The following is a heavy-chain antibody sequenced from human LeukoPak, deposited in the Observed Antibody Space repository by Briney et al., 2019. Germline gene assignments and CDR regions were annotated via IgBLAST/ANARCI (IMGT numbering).Heavy chain of an antibody. CDR1: GFTFSSYA. J-gene: IGHJ4*02. D-gene: IGHD3-3*01. V-gene: IGHV3-66*01. CDR2: IYSGGST. CDR3: ARTAVLRFLESFDY. Sequence: GESLRLSCAASGFTFSSYAMSWVRQAPGKGLEWVSVIYSGGSTYYADSVKGRFTISRDNSKNTLYLQMNSLRAEDTAVYYCARTAVLRFLESFDYWGQGTLVTVSS.